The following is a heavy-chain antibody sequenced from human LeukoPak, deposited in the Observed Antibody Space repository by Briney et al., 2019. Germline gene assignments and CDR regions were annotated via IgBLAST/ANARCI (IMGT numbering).Heavy chain of an antibody. Sequence: GGSLRLSCAASGFTFSSYAMNWVRQAPGKGLEWVSSISSSSSYIYYADSVKGRFTISRDNAKNSLYLQMNSLRAEDTAVYYCATMGTDVVVVAAMSDYWGQGTLVTVSS. CDR1: GFTFSSYA. CDR3: ATMGTDVVVVAAMSDY. D-gene: IGHD2-15*01. V-gene: IGHV3-21*01. J-gene: IGHJ4*02. CDR2: ISSSSSYI.